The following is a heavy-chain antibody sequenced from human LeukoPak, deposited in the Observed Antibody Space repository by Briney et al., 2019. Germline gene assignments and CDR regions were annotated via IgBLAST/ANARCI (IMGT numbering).Heavy chain of an antibody. D-gene: IGHD6-19*01. CDR3: ATLAPVSMAGD. Sequence: ASVKVSCKASGYTFTSYYMHWVRQAPGQGLEWMGLINPTGGSTGYAQKFQGRVTITADTSTYTAYLEMSSLTSEDTAVYYCATLAPVSMAGDWGQGTLVTVSS. CDR1: GYTFTSYY. CDR2: INPTGGST. V-gene: IGHV1-46*01. J-gene: IGHJ4*02.